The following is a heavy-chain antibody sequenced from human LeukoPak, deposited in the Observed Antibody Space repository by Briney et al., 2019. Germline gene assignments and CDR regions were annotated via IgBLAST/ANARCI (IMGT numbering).Heavy chain of an antibody. Sequence: PSETLSLTCTVSGGSISSSSYYWGWIRQPPGKGLEWIGSIYYSGSTYYNPSLKSRVTISVDTSKNQFSLKLSSVTAADTAVYYCARHVNPAYYYGSGSSWIIDYWGQGTLVTVSS. CDR1: GGSISSSSYY. D-gene: IGHD3-10*01. V-gene: IGHV4-39*01. J-gene: IGHJ4*02. CDR3: ARHVNPAYYYGSGSSWIIDY. CDR2: IYYSGST.